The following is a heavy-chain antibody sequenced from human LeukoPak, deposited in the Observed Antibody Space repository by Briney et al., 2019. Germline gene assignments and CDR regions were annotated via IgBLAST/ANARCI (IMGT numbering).Heavy chain of an antibody. J-gene: IGHJ4*02. Sequence: GGSLRLSCAASGFTFSSFEMNWVRQAPGKGLEWVSYISPSGSDMSYRDSVKGRFSISRDNAKNSLYLQMNSLRAEDTALYYCAQARTVVKPKFDYWGQGTLVTVSS. CDR3: AQARTVVKPKFDY. V-gene: IGHV3-48*03. D-gene: IGHD4-23*01. CDR2: ISPSGSDM. CDR1: GFTFSSFE.